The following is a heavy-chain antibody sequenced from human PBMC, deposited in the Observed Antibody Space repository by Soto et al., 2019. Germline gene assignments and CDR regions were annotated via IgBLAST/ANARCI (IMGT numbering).Heavy chain of an antibody. V-gene: IGHV4-30-4*01. CDR2: IYDSGSS. J-gene: IGHJ4*02. CDR3: AREKGYISGPKNFDS. CDR1: GGPFSSGDYF. Sequence: PSETLSLTCTVSGGPFSSGDYFWSWIRQPPGKGLEWIGYIYDSGSSYYNPSLKSRVTMSVDTSKNQFSLKLRSVTAADTAMYYCAREKGYISGPKNFDSWGQGTLVTVSS. D-gene: IGHD5-12*01.